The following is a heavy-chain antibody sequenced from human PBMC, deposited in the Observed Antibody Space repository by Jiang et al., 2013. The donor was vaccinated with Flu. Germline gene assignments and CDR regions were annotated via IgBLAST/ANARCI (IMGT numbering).Heavy chain of an antibody. D-gene: IGHD1-26*01. CDR1: GGSVSANTET. V-gene: IGHV6-1*01. J-gene: IGHJ3*01. Sequence: ISGGSVSANTETWNWIRQSPSRGLEWLGRTYYRSRWYNDYAESVKSRITINPDTSKNQFSLQLTSVTPEDTAVYYCARGREPHASDVWGQGTMVTVSS. CDR2: TYYRSRWYN. CDR3: ARGREPHASDV.